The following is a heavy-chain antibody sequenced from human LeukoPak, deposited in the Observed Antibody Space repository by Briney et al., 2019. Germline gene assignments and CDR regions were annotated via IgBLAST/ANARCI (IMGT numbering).Heavy chain of an antibody. Sequence: GGSLRLSCAASGFTFSTFGMHCVRQTPGKGLEWVAVTPYDGSNKYYADSVKGRFTISRDNSKNTLYLQINSLRAEDTAVYFCAKDKGIYYYGMDVWGQGTTVTVSS. D-gene: IGHD6-13*01. CDR3: AKDKGIYYYGMDV. J-gene: IGHJ6*02. CDR2: TPYDGSNK. CDR1: GFTFSTFG. V-gene: IGHV3-30*18.